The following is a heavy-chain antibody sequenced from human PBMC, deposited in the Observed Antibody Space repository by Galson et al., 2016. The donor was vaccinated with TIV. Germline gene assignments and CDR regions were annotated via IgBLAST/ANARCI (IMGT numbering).Heavy chain of an antibody. CDR1: GDSITSHY. J-gene: IGHJ3*02. D-gene: IGHD1-14*01. V-gene: IGHV4-59*11. CDR3: ARDRTGIRELNAFDI. CDR2: IYYTGKT. Sequence: SKTLSLTCTVSGDSITSHYWSWIRQSAGKGLECLGYIYYTGKTYYNPSLKSRVSISVDTSKNQFSLNLRSVTAADTAVYYCARDRTGIRELNAFDIWGQGTMVTVSS.